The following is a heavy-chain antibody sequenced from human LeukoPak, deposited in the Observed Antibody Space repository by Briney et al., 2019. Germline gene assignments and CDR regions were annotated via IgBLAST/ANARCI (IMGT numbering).Heavy chain of an antibody. CDR1: GFTVSSNY. Sequence: GGSLRLSCAASGFTVSSNYLSWVRQAQGKGLEWVSGISRLGTFYSDSVKGRFTISRDNSRNTLFLQMNSLTVDDTAVYYCAKGLEVESRLDSWGQGTLVTVSS. V-gene: IGHV3-53*01. J-gene: IGHJ4*02. CDR2: ISRLGT. D-gene: IGHD1-1*01. CDR3: AKGLEVESRLDS.